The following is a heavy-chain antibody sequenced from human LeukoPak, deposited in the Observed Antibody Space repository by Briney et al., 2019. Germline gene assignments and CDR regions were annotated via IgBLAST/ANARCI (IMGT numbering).Heavy chain of an antibody. D-gene: IGHD1-26*01. V-gene: IGHV3-30*03. CDR2: VSYDGNNK. CDR3: AFYIVGAVGAMIRDY. J-gene: IGHJ4*02. Sequence: GGSLRLSCAASGFTYSSYGMHWVRQAPGKGLEWVAVVSYDGNNKYYADSVKGRFTISRDNSKNTLYLQMNSLRAEDTAVYYCAFYIVGAVGAMIRDYWGQGTLVTVSS. CDR1: GFTYSSYG.